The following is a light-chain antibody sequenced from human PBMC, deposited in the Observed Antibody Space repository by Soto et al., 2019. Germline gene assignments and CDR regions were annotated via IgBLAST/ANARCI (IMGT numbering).Light chain of an antibody. CDR2: LVP. J-gene: IGKJ4*01. V-gene: IGKV2-28*01. CDR1: QSLLHSNGYNS. Sequence: DIVLTQSPLSLPVTPGEAASISCRSSQSLLHSNGYNSLDWCLQKPGQSPQLLIFLVPTRASGVPDRFSGSGSGTDFTLKIRSVEDEAVGIYYCMQALQTPLTFGGGNRVEIK. CDR3: MQALQTPLT.